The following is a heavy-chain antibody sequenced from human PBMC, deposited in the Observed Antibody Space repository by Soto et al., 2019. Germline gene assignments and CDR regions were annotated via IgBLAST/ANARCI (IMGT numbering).Heavy chain of an antibody. CDR2: IQYSGST. V-gene: IGHV4-59*01. D-gene: IGHD3-10*01. CDR3: ARGGFGEFYYYYGMDV. CDR1: GGSIINYY. J-gene: IGHJ6*02. Sequence: SETLSLTCTVSGGSIINYYWSWIRQPPGKGLEWIGYIQYSGSTNYNPSLKSRVTMSVDTSKNQFSLKLSSVTAADTAVYYCARGGFGEFYYYYGMDVWGQGTTVTVSS.